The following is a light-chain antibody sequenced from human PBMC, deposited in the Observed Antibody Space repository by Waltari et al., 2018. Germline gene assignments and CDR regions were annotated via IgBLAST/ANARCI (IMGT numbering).Light chain of an antibody. CDR3: QQYNNWPLLT. CDR1: QSVSSN. Sequence: DIVMTQSPATLSVSPGEGAALSCRASQSVSSNLAWYQNKPGQAPMLLSYGASTRATGIPVRFSGSGSGTEFTLTISSLQSEEFAVYYCQQYNNWPLLTFGGGTKVEIK. J-gene: IGKJ4*01. V-gene: IGKV3-15*01. CDR2: GAS.